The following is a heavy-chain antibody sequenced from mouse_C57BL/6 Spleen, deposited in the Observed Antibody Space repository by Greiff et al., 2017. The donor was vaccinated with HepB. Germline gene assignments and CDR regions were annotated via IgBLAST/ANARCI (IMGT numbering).Heavy chain of an antibody. CDR2: IYPRSGNT. J-gene: IGHJ2*01. Sequence: QVQLKESGAELARPGASVKLSCKASGYTFTSYGISWMKQRTGQGLEWIGEIYPRSGNTYYNEKFKGKATLTADKSSSTAYMELRSLTSEDSAVYFCARDYGSSYFDYWGQGTTLTVSS. D-gene: IGHD1-1*01. V-gene: IGHV1-81*01. CDR1: GYTFTSYG. CDR3: ARDYGSSYFDY.